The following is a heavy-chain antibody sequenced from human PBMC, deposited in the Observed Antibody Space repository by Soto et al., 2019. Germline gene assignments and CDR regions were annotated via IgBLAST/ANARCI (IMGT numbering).Heavy chain of an antibody. CDR1: RFTFRSYG. CDR2: AYHNGLT. D-gene: IGHD6-19*01. J-gene: IGHJ4*02. V-gene: IGHV4-4*02. CDR3: ARDAAVPGESDRFDY. Sequence: GSLRLSCAASRFTFRSYGMHWVRPPPGKGLEWIGEAYHNGLTDYNPSLKSRVTMSVDTSKNEFSLKLTSLTAADTAIYYCARDAAVPGESDRFDYWGQGTLVTVSS.